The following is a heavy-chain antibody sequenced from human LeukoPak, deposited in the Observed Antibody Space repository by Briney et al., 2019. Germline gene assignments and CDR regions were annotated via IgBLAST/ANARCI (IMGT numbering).Heavy chain of an antibody. CDR3: AKEGDYGDYNY. Sequence: PGRSLRLSCAASGFTFSSYGMHWVRQAPGKGLEWVAVISYDGSNKYYAGSVKGRFTISRDNSKNTLYLQMNSLRAEDTAVYYCAKEGDYGDYNYWGQGTLVTVSS. J-gene: IGHJ4*02. D-gene: IGHD4-17*01. V-gene: IGHV3-30*18. CDR1: GFTFSSYG. CDR2: ISYDGSNK.